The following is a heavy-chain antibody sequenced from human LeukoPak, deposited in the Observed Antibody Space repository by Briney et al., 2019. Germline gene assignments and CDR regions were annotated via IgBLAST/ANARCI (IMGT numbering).Heavy chain of an antibody. D-gene: IGHD3-22*01. CDR2: INPNSGGT. Sequence: GASVKVSCTASGYTFTGYYMHWVRQAPGQGLEWMGWINPNSGGTNYVQKFQGRVTMTRDTSISTAYMELSRLRSDDTAVYYCARADDSSGYYPAGAFDIWGQGTMVTVSS. V-gene: IGHV1-2*02. CDR3: ARADDSSGYYPAGAFDI. CDR1: GYTFTGYY. J-gene: IGHJ3*02.